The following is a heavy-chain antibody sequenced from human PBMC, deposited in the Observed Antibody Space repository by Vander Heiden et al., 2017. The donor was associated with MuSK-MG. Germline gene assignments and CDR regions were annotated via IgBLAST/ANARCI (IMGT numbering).Heavy chain of an antibody. CDR1: EFTFSSYW. D-gene: IGHD1-26*01. Sequence: EVQLVESGGGLVQPGGSLRLSCAASEFTFSSYWMSWVRQAPGKGLEWVANIKQDGSEKYYVDSVKGRFTISRDNAKNSLYLQMNSLRAEDTAVYYCARDPIVGATFGAFDIWGQGTMVTVSS. CDR2: IKQDGSEK. CDR3: ARDPIVGATFGAFDI. V-gene: IGHV3-7*01. J-gene: IGHJ3*02.